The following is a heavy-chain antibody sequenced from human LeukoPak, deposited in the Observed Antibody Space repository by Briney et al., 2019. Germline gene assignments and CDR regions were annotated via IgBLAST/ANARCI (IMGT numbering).Heavy chain of an antibody. D-gene: IGHD3-3*01. Sequence: GGSLRLSCDASGFSFSSYGMHWVRQAPGKGLDWVAYVRYDGIEKFYGDSVKGRFTISRDNAKNSLYLQMNSLRAEDTAVYYCARVILGWGREWLYMDVWGKGTTVTVSS. CDR3: ARVILGWGREWLYMDV. V-gene: IGHV3-30*02. J-gene: IGHJ6*03. CDR2: VRYDGIEK. CDR1: GFSFSSYG.